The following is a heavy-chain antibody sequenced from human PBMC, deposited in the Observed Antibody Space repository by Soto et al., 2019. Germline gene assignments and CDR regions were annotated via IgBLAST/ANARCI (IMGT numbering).Heavy chain of an antibody. D-gene: IGHD2-15*01. J-gene: IGHJ6*02. CDR2: ISAYNGNT. CDR1: GYTFTSYG. V-gene: IGHV1-18*01. Sequence: ASVKVYCKASGYTFTSYGISWVRQAPGQGLEWMGWISAYNGNTNYAQKLQGRVTMTTDTSTSTAYMELRSLRSDDTAVYYCARDGGDIVVVVAATPGYYYYGMDVWGQGTTVTVSS. CDR3: ARDGGDIVVVVAATPGYYYYGMDV.